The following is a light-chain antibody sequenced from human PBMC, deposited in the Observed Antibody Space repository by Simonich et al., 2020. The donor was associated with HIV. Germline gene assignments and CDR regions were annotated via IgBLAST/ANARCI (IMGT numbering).Light chain of an antibody. J-gene: IGLJ3*02. CDR1: SSDVGGYKF. CDR3: SSYTSSSTWV. V-gene: IGLV2-14*03. Sequence: QSALTQPASVSGSPGQSITISCTGTSSDVGGYKFVSWYQQHPGKAPKLMIYDVDNRPSGVSNRFSGSKSGNTASLTISGLQAEDEADYYCSSYTSSSTWVFGGGTKLTVL. CDR2: DVD.